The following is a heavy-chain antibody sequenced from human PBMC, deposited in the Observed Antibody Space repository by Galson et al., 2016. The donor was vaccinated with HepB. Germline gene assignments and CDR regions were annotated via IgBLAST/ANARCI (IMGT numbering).Heavy chain of an antibody. Sequence: SLRLSCAASGFTFSGSAIHWVRQGPGKRLEWVSTISSDGDNKHYLDSVKGRFTVSRDNSKNTLDLQMNSLRAEDTAVYYCTNDVGLVMSGLWGRGTLVTVSS. CDR2: ISSDGDNK. CDR3: TNDVGLVMSGL. D-gene: IGHD2/OR15-2a*01. V-gene: IGHV3-23*01. CDR1: GFTFSGSA. J-gene: IGHJ4*02.